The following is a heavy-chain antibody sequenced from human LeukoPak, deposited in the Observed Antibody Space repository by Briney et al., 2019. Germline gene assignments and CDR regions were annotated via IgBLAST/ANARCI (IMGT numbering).Heavy chain of an antibody. Sequence: GRSLRLSCAASGFTFSSYAMSWIRQAPGKGLEWVSAISGSGGSTYYADSVKGRFTISRDNSKNTLYLQMNSLRAEDTAVYYCAKDRSSSWYFQDYWGQGTLVTVSS. J-gene: IGHJ4*02. CDR2: ISGSGGST. CDR3: AKDRSSSWYFQDY. CDR1: GFTFSSYA. D-gene: IGHD6-13*01. V-gene: IGHV3-23*01.